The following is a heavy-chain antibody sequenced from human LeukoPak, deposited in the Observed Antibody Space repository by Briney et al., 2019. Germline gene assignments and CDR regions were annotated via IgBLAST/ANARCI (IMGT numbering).Heavy chain of an antibody. D-gene: IGHD3-9*01. J-gene: IGHJ5*02. CDR2: VHYSGST. V-gene: IGHV4-59*01. CDR1: GDSIYSSY. Sequence: TSETLSLTCTVSGDSIYSSYWNWIRQPPGKGLEWIGYVHYSGSTNYSPSLGGRVTISLDTSKNTFSLKLSSVTAADTAVYYCARGYDILTGGWFDPWGQGTLVTASS. CDR3: ARGYDILTGGWFDP.